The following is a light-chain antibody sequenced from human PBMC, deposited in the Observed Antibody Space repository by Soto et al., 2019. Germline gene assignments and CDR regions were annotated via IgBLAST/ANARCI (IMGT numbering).Light chain of an antibody. J-gene: IGLJ2*01. CDR3: HSYDSRLSGSV. CDR2: GNN. CDR1: NSNIGGGYD. V-gene: IGLV1-40*01. Sequence: QSVLTQPPSVSGAPGQRVTISCTGTNSNIGGGYDVHWYQQLPGTAPKLLIYGNNNRPSGVPHRFSGSKSYASASLAITGLQSEDEADYYCHSYDSRLSGSVFGGGTQLTVL.